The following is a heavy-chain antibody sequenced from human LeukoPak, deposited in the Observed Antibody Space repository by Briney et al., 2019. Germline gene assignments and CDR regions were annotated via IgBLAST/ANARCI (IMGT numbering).Heavy chain of an antibody. CDR1: GFTFSSYS. CDR3: AKDLRRYGSGSYD. CDR2: ISSSSSYI. Sequence: PGGSLRLSCAASGFTFSSYSMNCVRQAPGKGLEWVSSISSSSSYIYYADSVKGRFTISRDNAKNSLYLQMNSLRAEDTAVYYCAKDLRRYGSGSYDWGQGTLVTVSS. J-gene: IGHJ4*02. V-gene: IGHV3-21*04. D-gene: IGHD3-10*01.